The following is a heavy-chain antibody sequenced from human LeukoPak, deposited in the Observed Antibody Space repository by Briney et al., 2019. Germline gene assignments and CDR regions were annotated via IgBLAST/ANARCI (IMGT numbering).Heavy chain of an antibody. CDR3: ALINSGYDYLAYSSSQNWFDP. V-gene: IGHV1-69*04. D-gene: IGHD5-12*01. CDR1: VGTFSSYA. J-gene: IGHJ5*02. CDR2: IIPIFGIA. Sequence: ASVKVSCKASVGTFSSYAVSWVRQAPGQGLEWMGRIIPIFGIANYAQKFQGRVTITADKSTSTAYMELSSLRSEDTAVYYCALINSGYDYLAYSSSQNWFDPWGQGTLVTVSS.